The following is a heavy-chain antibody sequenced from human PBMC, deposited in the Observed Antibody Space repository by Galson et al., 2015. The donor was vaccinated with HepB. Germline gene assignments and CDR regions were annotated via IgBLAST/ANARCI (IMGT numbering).Heavy chain of an antibody. CDR1: GFTFSRYW. Sequence: SLRLSCAASGFTFSRYWMSWVRQAPGKGLEWVANIKQDGSEKYYVDSVKGRFTISRDNAKNSLYLQMNSLRAEDTAVYYCARVVTDYFQHWGQGTLVTVSS. D-gene: IGHD1-26*01. CDR2: IKQDGSEK. J-gene: IGHJ1*01. V-gene: IGHV3-7*03. CDR3: ARVVTDYFQH.